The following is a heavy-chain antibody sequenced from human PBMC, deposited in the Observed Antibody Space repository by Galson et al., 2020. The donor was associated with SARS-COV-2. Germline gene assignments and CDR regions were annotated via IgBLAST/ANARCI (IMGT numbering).Heavy chain of an antibody. CDR3: ARDIWPEDY. J-gene: IGHJ4*02. CDR2: INQDGSGK. CDR1: GFAFNKFW. D-gene: IGHD3-10*01. V-gene: IGHV3-7*01. Sequence: GGSLRLSCAASGFAFNKFWMSWARHVPGKGLEWVANINQDGSGKDFAGSVKGRFTTSRDNANNLVYLQMNSLRVEDTAVYYCARDIWPEDYWGQGTLVTVSS.